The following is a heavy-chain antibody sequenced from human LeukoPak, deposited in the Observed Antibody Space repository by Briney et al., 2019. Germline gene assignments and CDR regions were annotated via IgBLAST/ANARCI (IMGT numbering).Heavy chain of an antibody. D-gene: IGHD2-15*01. CDR1: GGSISSYY. J-gene: IGHJ6*02. V-gene: IGHV4-59*08. CDR2: IYYSGST. Sequence: SETLPLTCTVSGGSISSYYWSWIRQPPGKGLEWIGYIYYSGSTNYNPSLKSRVTISVDTSKNQFSLKLSSVTAADTAVYYCARSPPTYCSGGSCYYYGMDVWGQGTTVTVSS. CDR3: ARSPPTYCSGGSCYYYGMDV.